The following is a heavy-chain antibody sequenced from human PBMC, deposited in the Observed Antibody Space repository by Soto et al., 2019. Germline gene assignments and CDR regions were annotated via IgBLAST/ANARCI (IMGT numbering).Heavy chain of an antibody. CDR1: GFTFSSYG. CDR2: IWYDGSNK. Sequence: HPGGSLRLSCAASGFTFSSYGMHWVRQAPGKGLEWVAVIWYDGSNKYYADSVKGRFTISRDNSKNTLYLQMNSLRAEDTAVYYCAIWAIGATHGFDPWGQGTLVTVSS. J-gene: IGHJ5*02. CDR3: AIWAIGATHGFDP. D-gene: IGHD1-26*01. V-gene: IGHV3-33*01.